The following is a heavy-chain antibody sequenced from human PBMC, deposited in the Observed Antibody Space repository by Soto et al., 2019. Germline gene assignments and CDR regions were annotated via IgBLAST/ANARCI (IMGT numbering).Heavy chain of an antibody. CDR3: AREAYSSRNNDY. V-gene: IGHV3-66*01. Sequence: EVQLVESGGGLVQPGGSLRLSCAASGFTVSSNYMSWVRQAPGKGLEWVSVIYSGGSTYYADSVKGRFTISRDNSKNTLYLHMNSLRAEDTAVYYCAREAYSSRNNDYWGQGTLVTVSS. CDR2: IYSGGST. D-gene: IGHD6-19*01. J-gene: IGHJ4*02. CDR1: GFTVSSNY.